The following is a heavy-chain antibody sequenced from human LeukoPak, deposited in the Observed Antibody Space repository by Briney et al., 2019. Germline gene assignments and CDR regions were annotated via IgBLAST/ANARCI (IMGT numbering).Heavy chain of an antibody. CDR3: ARGQYSFGHLYGMDV. CDR2: IYSGGST. Sequence: GGSLRLSCAVSGFTVSSNCMSWVRQAPGKGLEWVSVIYSGGSTYYADSVQGRLTISRDNSRNTLDLQMNSLRAEDTAVYYCARGQYSFGHLYGMDVWGQGTTVTVSS. CDR1: GFTVSSNC. D-gene: IGHD5-18*01. J-gene: IGHJ6*02. V-gene: IGHV3-66*01.